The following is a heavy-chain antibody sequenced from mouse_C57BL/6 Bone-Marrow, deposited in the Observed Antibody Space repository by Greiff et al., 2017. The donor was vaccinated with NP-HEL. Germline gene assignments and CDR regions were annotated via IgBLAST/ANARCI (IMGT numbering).Heavy chain of an antibody. CDR3: ARYYYGSIPYFAY. Sequence: QVQLQQSGAELVRPGTSVKMSCKASGYTFTNYWIGWAKQRPGHGLEWIGDIYPGGGYTNYNEKFKGKATLTADKSSSTAYMQFSSLTSEDSAIYYCARYYYGSIPYFAYWDQGTTLTVSS. CDR1: GYTFTNYW. J-gene: IGHJ2*01. D-gene: IGHD1-1*01. V-gene: IGHV1-63*01. CDR2: IYPGGGYT.